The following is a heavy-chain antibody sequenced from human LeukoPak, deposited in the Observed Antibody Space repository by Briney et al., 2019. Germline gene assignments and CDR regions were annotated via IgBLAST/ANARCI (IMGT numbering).Heavy chain of an antibody. Sequence: SETLSLTCTVSGGSISSYYWSWIRQPPGKGLEWIGYIYYSGSTNYNPSLKSRVTISVDTAKNQFSLKLSSVTAADTAVYYCARGLLDGYTHPAAFDIWGQGTMVTVSS. CDR2: IYYSGST. D-gene: IGHD5-24*01. CDR1: GGSISSYY. V-gene: IGHV4-59*01. J-gene: IGHJ3*02. CDR3: ARGLLDGYTHPAAFDI.